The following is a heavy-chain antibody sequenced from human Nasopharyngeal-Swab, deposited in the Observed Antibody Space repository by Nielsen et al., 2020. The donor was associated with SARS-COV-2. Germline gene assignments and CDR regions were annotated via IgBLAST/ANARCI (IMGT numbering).Heavy chain of an antibody. Sequence: RQAPGKGLEWIGYIYYSGSTYYNPSLKSRVTISVDTSKNQFSLKLSSVTAADTAVYYCARDYYDSSGYPNRGCMDVWGKGTTVTVSS. D-gene: IGHD3-22*01. CDR2: IYYSGST. J-gene: IGHJ6*03. CDR3: ARDYYDSSGYPNRGCMDV. V-gene: IGHV4-31*02.